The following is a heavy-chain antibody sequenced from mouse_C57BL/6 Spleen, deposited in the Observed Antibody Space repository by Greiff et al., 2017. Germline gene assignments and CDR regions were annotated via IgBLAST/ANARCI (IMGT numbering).Heavy chain of an antibody. Sequence: QVQLQQPGPELVMPGASVKLSCKASGYTFTSYWMHWVKQRPGQGLEWIGEIDPSDSYTNYNQKFKGKSTLTVDKSSSTAYMQLSSLTSEDSAVYYGAKGGYNDYGRDMWGWGKGTTVT. CDR1: GYTFTSYW. V-gene: IGHV1-69*01. D-gene: IGHD2-12*01. CDR2: IDPSDSYT. J-gene: IGHJ4*01. CDR3: AKGGYNDYGRDMWG.